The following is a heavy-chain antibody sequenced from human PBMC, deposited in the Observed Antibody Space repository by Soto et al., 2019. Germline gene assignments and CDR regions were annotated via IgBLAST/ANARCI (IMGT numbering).Heavy chain of an antibody. CDR2: VFYTGSY. J-gene: IGHJ4*02. Sequence: PSETLSLTCSVSGASINRYYWSWLRQSPGKGLEWIGYVFYTGSYNYSPSLKSRVTMSVDTSKNQFSLRLTSVTAADTAMYYCANGAGDYATPFDYWGQGTLVTVSS. D-gene: IGHD4-17*01. V-gene: IGHV4-59*01. CDR1: GASINRYY. CDR3: ANGAGDYATPFDY.